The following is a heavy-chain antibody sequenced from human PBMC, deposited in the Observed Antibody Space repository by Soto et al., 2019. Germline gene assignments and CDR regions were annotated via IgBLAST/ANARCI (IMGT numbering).Heavy chain of an antibody. CDR3: ARGFTVTRYYYYYGMDV. CDR1: GGSFSGYY. J-gene: IGHJ6*02. D-gene: IGHD4-4*01. CDR2: INHSGST. Sequence: PSETLSLTCAVYGGSFSGYYWSWIRQPPGKGLEWIGEINHSGSTNYNPSLKSRVTISVDTSKNQFSLKLSSVTAADTAVYYCARGFTVTRYYYYYGMDVWGQGTTVTVSS. V-gene: IGHV4-34*01.